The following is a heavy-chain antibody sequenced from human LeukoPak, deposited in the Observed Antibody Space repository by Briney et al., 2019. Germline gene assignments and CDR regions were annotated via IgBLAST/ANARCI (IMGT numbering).Heavy chain of an antibody. D-gene: IGHD5-24*01. CDR3: ARTRDDYTHADY. CDR2: ISGSGGST. CDR1: GFTFSSYA. J-gene: IGHJ4*02. Sequence: GGSLRLSCAASGFTFSSYAMSWVRQAPGKGLEWVSAISGSGGSTSYAQKFQGRVTMTRDTSTSTVYMELSSLRSEDTAVYYCARTRDDYTHADYWGQGTLVTVSS. V-gene: IGHV3-23*01.